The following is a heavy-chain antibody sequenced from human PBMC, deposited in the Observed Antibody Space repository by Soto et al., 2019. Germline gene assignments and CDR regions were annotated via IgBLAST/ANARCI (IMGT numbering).Heavy chain of an antibody. Sequence: GGSLRLSCAASGFTFSSYGMHWVRQAPGKGLEWVAVISYDGSNKYYADSVKGRFTISRDNSKNTLYLQMNSLRAEDTAVYYCAKDLQQLDFDYWGQGTLVTVSS. V-gene: IGHV3-30*18. CDR1: GFTFSSYG. J-gene: IGHJ4*02. D-gene: IGHD6-13*01. CDR3: AKDLQQLDFDY. CDR2: ISYDGSNK.